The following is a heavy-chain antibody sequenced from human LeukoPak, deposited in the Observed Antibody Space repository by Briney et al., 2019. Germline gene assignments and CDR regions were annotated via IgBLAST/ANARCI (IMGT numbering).Heavy chain of an antibody. CDR2: IYYSGST. J-gene: IGHJ4*02. CDR1: GGSVSSGSYY. D-gene: IGHD6-19*01. CDR3: ARGNRYSSGWYEDY. Sequence: PSETLSLTCTVSGGSVSSGSYYWSWIRQPPGKGLEWIGYIYYSGSTNYNPSLKSRVTISVDTSKNQFSLKLSSVTAADTAVYYCARGNRYSSGWYEDYWGQGTLVTVSS. V-gene: IGHV4-61*01.